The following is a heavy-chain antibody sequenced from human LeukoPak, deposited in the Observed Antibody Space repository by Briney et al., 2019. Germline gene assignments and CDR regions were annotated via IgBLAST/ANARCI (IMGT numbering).Heavy chain of an antibody. CDR1: GFTFSSFS. CDR3: AKDRSCTGSSCNVGS. CDR2: ISGSGGST. J-gene: IGHJ3*01. V-gene: IGHV3-23*01. D-gene: IGHD2-2*01. Sequence: GGSLRLSCAASGFTFSSFSMNWVRQAPGKGLEWVSAISGSGGSTYYADSVKGRFTISRDNSKNTLFLQMNSLRAEDTAVYYCAKDRSCTGSSCNVGSWGQGTMVTVSS.